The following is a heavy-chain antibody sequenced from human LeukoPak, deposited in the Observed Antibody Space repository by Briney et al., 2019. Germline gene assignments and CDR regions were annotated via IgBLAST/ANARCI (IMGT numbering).Heavy chain of an antibody. V-gene: IGHV4-59*12. J-gene: IGHJ4*02. Sequence: SETLPLTCTVSGGXFSTYYCTWIRQPPGKGLEWIGYIYYSGSTNYSPSLKSRVTISVDTSKTQFSLKLSSVTAADTAVYYCARVVYSGSWGYFDYWGQGTLVTVSS. CDR1: GGXFSTYY. CDR3: ARVVYSGSWGYFDY. D-gene: IGHD3-10*01. CDR2: IYYSGST.